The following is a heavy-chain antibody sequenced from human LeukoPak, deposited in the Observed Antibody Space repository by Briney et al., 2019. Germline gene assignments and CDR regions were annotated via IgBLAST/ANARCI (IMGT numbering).Heavy chain of an antibody. CDR3: AREPPPSYSGGREYYFDY. V-gene: IGHV1-46*01. J-gene: IGHJ4*02. CDR2: INPSGGST. CDR1: GYTFTSYY. Sequence: ASVKVSCKASGYTFTSYYIHLVRQAPGQGLEWMGIINPSGGSTSYAQKFRDRLTMTRDTSTSTLYMELSSLRSEDTAVYYCAREPPPSYSGGREYYFDYWGQGNLVTVSS. D-gene: IGHD1-26*01.